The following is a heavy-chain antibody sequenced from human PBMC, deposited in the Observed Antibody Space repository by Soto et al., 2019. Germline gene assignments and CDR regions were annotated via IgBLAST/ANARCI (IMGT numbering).Heavy chain of an antibody. CDR3: ARDRGSYALDY. V-gene: IGHV1-18*01. Sequence: QVQLVQSGAEVKKPGASVKVSCKASGYTFTSYGISWVRQAPGQGLEWMGWISAYNGKTNYAQKLQGRVTMPADTSTSTADMELRSLRSDDTAVYSCARDRGSYALDYWGQGTLVTVSS. J-gene: IGHJ4*02. CDR1: GYTFTSYG. D-gene: IGHD1-26*01. CDR2: ISAYNGKT.